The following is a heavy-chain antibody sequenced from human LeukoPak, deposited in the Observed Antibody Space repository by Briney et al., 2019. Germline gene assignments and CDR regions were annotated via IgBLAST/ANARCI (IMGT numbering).Heavy chain of an antibody. CDR3: ARDGGRYCSGGSCYSDLYHYMDV. Sequence: ASVKVSCKASGYTFTGYYMHWVRQAPGQGLEWMGWINPNSGGTNYAQKFQGRVTMTRDTSISTAYMELSRLRSDDTAVYYCARDGGRYCSGGSCYSDLYHYMDVWGKGTTVTVSS. D-gene: IGHD2-15*01. CDR2: INPNSGGT. CDR1: GYTFTGYY. J-gene: IGHJ6*03. V-gene: IGHV1-2*02.